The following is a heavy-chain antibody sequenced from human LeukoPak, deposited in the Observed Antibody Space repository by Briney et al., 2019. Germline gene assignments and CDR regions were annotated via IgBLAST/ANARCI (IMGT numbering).Heavy chain of an antibody. V-gene: IGHV1-18*01. Sequence: ASVKVSCKASGYTFTSYGISWVRQAPGQGLEWRGWISAYNGNTNYAQKLQGRVTMTTDTSTSTAYMELRSLRSDDTAVYYCARDQSHDYGYYYYYYMDVWGKGTAVTVSS. CDR3: ARDQSHDYGYYYYYYMDV. J-gene: IGHJ6*03. D-gene: IGHD4-17*01. CDR2: ISAYNGNT. CDR1: GYTFTSYG.